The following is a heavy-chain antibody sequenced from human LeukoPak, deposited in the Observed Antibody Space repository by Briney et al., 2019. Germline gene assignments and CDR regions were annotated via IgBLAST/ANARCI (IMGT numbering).Heavy chain of an antibody. CDR3: ARAGYSYGLYFDY. CDR2: IYPGDSDT. V-gene: IGHV5-51*01. CDR1: GYSFTSYW. D-gene: IGHD5-18*01. Sequence: GESLKISCKGSGYSFTSYWIGWVRQMPGKGLDWMGIIYPGDSDTRYSPSFHGQVTISADKSISTAYLQWSSLKASDTAMYYCARAGYSYGLYFDYWGQGTLVTVSS. J-gene: IGHJ4*02.